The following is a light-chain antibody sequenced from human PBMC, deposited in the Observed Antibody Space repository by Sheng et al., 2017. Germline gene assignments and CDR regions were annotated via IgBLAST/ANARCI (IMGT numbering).Light chain of an antibody. V-gene: IGKV2-28*01. J-gene: IGKJ1*01. CDR1: QSLLHSSGDNF. Sequence: DIVMTQSPLSLPVTPGEPASLSCRSSQSLLHSSGDNFLYWYLQKPGQSPQLLIYLGSNRASGVPDRFSGSGSGTDFTLKISRVEAEDVGVYYCMQALQTAWTFGQGDQGGDQT. CDR3: MQALQTAWT. CDR2: LGS.